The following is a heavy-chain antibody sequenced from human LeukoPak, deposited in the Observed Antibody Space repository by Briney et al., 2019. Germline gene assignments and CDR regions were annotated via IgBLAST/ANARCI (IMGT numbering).Heavy chain of an antibody. CDR2: IYHSGSN. CDR3: ARDRGRWLQFVWYFDL. Sequence: SGTLSLTCAVSGGSISSSNWWSWVRQPPGKGLEWIGEIYHSGSNNYNPSLKSRVTISVDKSKNQFSLKLSSVTAADTAVYYCARDRGRWLQFVWYFDLWGRGTLVTVSS. D-gene: IGHD5-24*01. J-gene: IGHJ2*01. V-gene: IGHV4-4*02. CDR1: GGSISSSNW.